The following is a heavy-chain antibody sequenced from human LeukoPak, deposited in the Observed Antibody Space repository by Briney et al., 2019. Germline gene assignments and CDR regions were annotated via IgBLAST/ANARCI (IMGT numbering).Heavy chain of an antibody. CDR1: GGTFSSYA. CDR3: AAVVPAVMGYFDY. D-gene: IGHD2-2*01. J-gene: IGHJ4*02. CDR2: IIPIFGTA. V-gene: IGHV1-69*13. Sequence: SVKVSCKASGGTFSSYAISWVRQAPGQGLEWMGGIIPIFGTANYAQKFPGRVTITADESTSTAYMELSSLRSEDTAVYYCAAVVPAVMGYFDYWGQGTLVTVSS.